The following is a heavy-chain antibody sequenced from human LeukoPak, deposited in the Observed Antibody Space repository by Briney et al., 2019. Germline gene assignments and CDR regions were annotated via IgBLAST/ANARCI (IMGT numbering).Heavy chain of an antibody. Sequence: GGSLRLPCAASGYTFGSYWMYWVRQAPGKGLVWVSRINNDGSSTIYADSVKGRFTISRDNAKNTLYLQMNSLRDDDTAVYYCVRDNGGEHLWGQGTLVTVSS. D-gene: IGHD3-16*01. CDR2: INNDGSST. V-gene: IGHV3-74*01. CDR1: GYTFGSYW. CDR3: VRDNGGEHL. J-gene: IGHJ4*02.